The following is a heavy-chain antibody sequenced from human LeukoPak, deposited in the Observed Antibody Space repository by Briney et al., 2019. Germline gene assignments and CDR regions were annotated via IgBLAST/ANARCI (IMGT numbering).Heavy chain of an antibody. CDR2: INPSGGST. Sequence: ASAKVSCKASGYTFTSYYMHWVRQAPGQGLEWMGIINPSGGSTSYAQKFQGRVTMTRDTSTSTVYMELSSLRSEDAAVYYYARERYYDSSGDYYYYYYMDVWGKGTTVTVSS. CDR3: ARERYYDSSGDYYYYYYMDV. J-gene: IGHJ6*03. CDR1: GYTFTSYY. V-gene: IGHV1-46*03. D-gene: IGHD3-22*01.